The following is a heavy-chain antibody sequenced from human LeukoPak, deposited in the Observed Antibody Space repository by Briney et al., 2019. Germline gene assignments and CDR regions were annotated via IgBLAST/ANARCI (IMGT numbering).Heavy chain of an antibody. CDR1: GFTFSSFG. J-gene: IGHJ6*02. Sequence: GGSLRLSCAASGFTFSSFGIHWVRQAPGKGLEWVAMVWYDGSNKYYADSVKGRFTISRDNSKNTLYLQMNSLRAGDTAVYYCARDVVAATQTFSYGMDVWGQGTTVTVSS. V-gene: IGHV3-33*01. CDR2: VWYDGSNK. D-gene: IGHD2-15*01. CDR3: ARDVVAATQTFSYGMDV.